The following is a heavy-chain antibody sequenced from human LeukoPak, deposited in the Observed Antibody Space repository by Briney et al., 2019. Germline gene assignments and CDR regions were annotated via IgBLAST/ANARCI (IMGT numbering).Heavy chain of an antibody. D-gene: IGHD3-22*01. CDR2: INHSGST. CDR1: GYSISSGYY. J-gene: IGHJ5*02. Sequence: SETLSLTCTVSGYSISSGYYWSWIRQPPGKGLEWIGEINHSGSTNYNPSLKSRVTISVDTSKNQFSLKLSSVTAADTAVYYCASYYYDSSGYYANWFDPWGQGTLVTVSS. CDR3: ASYYYDSSGYYANWFDP. V-gene: IGHV4-38-2*02.